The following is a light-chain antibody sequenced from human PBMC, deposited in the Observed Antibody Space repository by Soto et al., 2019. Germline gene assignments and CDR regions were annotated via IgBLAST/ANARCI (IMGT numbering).Light chain of an antibody. J-gene: IGLJ1*01. CDR3: YTYAGGSTYL. V-gene: IGLV2-23*01. CDR1: SSDVGSYSL. CDR2: EDI. Sequence: QSVLTQPASVSGSPGQSITISCTGTSSDVGSYSLLSWYQHHPGKAPKLIIYEDIKGPSGVSNRFTGSKYGNTASLRISGLQAEDEADYYCYTYAGGSTYLFGTGTKVTVL.